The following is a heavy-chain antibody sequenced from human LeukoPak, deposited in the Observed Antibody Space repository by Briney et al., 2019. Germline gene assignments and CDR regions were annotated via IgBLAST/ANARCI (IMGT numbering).Heavy chain of an antibody. Sequence: KPSETLSLTCTVSGASLNTGGYYWGWIRPPPGQGLEWIGYIDNSGSTYYNPSLKSRLTISVDTSRNQFSLNLRSVTAADTAVYYCASPTDYADSWGQGTLVTVSS. CDR1: GASLNTGGYY. D-gene: IGHD4-17*01. J-gene: IGHJ4*02. CDR3: ASPTDYADS. V-gene: IGHV4-31*03. CDR2: IDNSGST.